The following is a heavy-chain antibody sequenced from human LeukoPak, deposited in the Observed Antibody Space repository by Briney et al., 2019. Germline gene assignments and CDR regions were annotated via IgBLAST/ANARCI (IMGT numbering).Heavy chain of an antibody. CDR3: ARVLRGITSYDAFDI. CDR2: MNPNSGNT. CDR1: GYTFTSYD. J-gene: IGHJ3*02. Sequence: ASVKVSCKASGYTFTSYDISWVRQATGQGLEWMGWMNPNSGNTGYAQKFQGRVTITRNASISTAYMELSSLRSEDTAVYYCARVLRGITSYDAFDIWGQGTMVTVSS. V-gene: IGHV1-8*03. D-gene: IGHD2-2*01.